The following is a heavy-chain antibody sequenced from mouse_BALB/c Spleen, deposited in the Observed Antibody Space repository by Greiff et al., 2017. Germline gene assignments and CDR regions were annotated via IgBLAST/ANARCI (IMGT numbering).Heavy chain of an antibody. J-gene: IGHJ1*01. D-gene: IGHD2-4*01. Sequence: EVQRVEPGGGLVKPGGSLKLSCAASGFTFSSYAMSWVRQTPEKRLEWVASISSGGSTYYPDSVKGRFTISRDNARDILYLQMSSLRSEDTAMYYCARGRDYDGHWYFDVWGAGTTVTVSS. CDR2: ISSGGST. CDR1: GFTFSSYA. V-gene: IGHV5-6-5*01. CDR3: ARGRDYDGHWYFDV.